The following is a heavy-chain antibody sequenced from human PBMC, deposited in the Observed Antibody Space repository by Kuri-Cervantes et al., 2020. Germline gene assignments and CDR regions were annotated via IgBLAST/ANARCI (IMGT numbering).Heavy chain of an antibody. V-gene: IGHV1-2*02. CDR3: ARDSWGEIQLWLPAPPGMDV. Sequence: ASVKGSCKASGYTFTGYYMHWVRQAPGQGLEWMGWINPNSGGTIYAQKFQGRVSMTRDTSISTAYMDLSRLTSDDTAVYYCARDSWGEIQLWLPAPPGMDVWGQGTTVTVSS. CDR1: GYTFTGYY. D-gene: IGHD5-24*01. J-gene: IGHJ6*02. CDR2: INPNSGGT.